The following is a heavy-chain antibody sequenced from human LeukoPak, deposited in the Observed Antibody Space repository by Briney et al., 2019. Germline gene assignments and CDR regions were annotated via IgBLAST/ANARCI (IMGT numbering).Heavy chain of an antibody. V-gene: IGHV3-23*01. J-gene: IGHJ3*02. CDR1: GFTFSSYA. D-gene: IGHD3-3*01. CDR3: ANLHDFWCGPPAFDI. Sequence: PGGSLRLSCAASGFTFSSYAMSWVRQAPGKGLEWVSAISGSGGSAYYADSVKGRFTISRDNSKNTLYLQMNSLRAEDTAVYYCANLHDFWCGPPAFDIWGQGTMVTVSS. CDR2: ISGSGGSA.